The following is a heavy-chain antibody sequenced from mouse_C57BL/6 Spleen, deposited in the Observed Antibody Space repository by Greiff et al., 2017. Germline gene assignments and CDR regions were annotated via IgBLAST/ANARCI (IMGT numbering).Heavy chain of an antibody. CDR2: IDPSDSYT. CDR3: ARRGYYGSLFAY. Sequence: QVQLQQPGAELVMPGASVKLSCKASGYTFTSYWMHWVKQRPGQGLEWIGEIDPSDSYTNYNQKFKGKSTLTVDKSSSTAYMQLSSLTSEDSAVYYCARRGYYGSLFAYWGQGTLVTVSA. CDR1: GYTFTSYW. D-gene: IGHD1-1*01. V-gene: IGHV1-69*01. J-gene: IGHJ3*01.